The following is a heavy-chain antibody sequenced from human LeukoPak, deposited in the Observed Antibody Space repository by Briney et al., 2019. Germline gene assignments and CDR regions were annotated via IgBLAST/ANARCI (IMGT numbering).Heavy chain of an antibody. D-gene: IGHD3-22*01. CDR1: GFTFSSYG. CDR2: IWYDGSNK. J-gene: IGHJ4*02. V-gene: IGHV3-33*01. CDR3: ARESIDYYDSSGYPDY. Sequence: GRSLRLSCAASGFTFSSYGMHRVRQAPGKGLEWVAVIWYDGSNKYYADSVKGRFTISRDNSKNTLYLQMNSLRAEDTAVYYCARESIDYYDSSGYPDYWGQGTLVTVSS.